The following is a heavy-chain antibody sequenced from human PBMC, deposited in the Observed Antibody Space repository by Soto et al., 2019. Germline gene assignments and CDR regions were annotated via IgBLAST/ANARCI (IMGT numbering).Heavy chain of an antibody. V-gene: IGHV5-51*01. CDR3: ASGAAITIFGVVTPNGMDV. D-gene: IGHD3-3*01. J-gene: IGHJ6*02. CDR2: IDPGDSDT. CDR1: GYSFTSYW. Sequence: PGESLKISCKGSGYSFTSYWISWVRQMPGKGLEWMGRIDPGDSDTRYSPSFQGQVTISADKSISTAYLQWSSLKASDTAMYYCASGAAITIFGVVTPNGMDVWGQGTTVTVSS.